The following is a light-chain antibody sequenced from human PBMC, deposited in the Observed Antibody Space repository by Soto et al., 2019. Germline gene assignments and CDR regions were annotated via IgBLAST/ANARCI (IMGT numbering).Light chain of an antibody. CDR3: QQSYSIPIT. Sequence: DIQMTPAPASLSASVGDRVTITCRASQSISSYLNWYQQKPGKAPKIMIYAASSLQGGVPSRFRGSGSGTDFTLTISGLQPEDFGTYYCQQSYSIPITFGQGTQLEIK. V-gene: IGKV1-39*01. CDR1: QSISSY. J-gene: IGKJ5*01. CDR2: AAS.